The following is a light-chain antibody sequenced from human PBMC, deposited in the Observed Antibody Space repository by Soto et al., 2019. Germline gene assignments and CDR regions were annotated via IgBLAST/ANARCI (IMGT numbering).Light chain of an antibody. CDR2: DVS. CDR1: SSNIGAYNY. J-gene: IGLJ2*01. CDR3: SSYTSSNSLEV. Sequence: QSALTQPASVSGSPGQSVTISCTGTSSNIGAYNYVSWYQQHPGTAPKLLIYDVSIRPSGVSSRFSGSKSGNTASLTISGLQDDDEADYYCSSYTSSNSLEVFGGGTKLTVL. V-gene: IGLV2-14*03.